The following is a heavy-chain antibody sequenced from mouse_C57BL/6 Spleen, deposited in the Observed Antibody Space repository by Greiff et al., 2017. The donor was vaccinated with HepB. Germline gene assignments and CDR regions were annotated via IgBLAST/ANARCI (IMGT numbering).Heavy chain of an antibody. D-gene: IGHD1-1*01. Sequence: QVQLKQSGAELAKPGASVKLSCKASGYTFTSYWMHWVKQRPGQGLEWIGYINPSSGYTKYNQKFKDKATLTADKSSSTAYMQLSSLTYEDSAVYYCASPIITTVDGFAYWGQGTLVTVSS. CDR1: GYTFTSYW. CDR3: ASPIITTVDGFAY. CDR2: INPSSGYT. V-gene: IGHV1-7*01. J-gene: IGHJ3*01.